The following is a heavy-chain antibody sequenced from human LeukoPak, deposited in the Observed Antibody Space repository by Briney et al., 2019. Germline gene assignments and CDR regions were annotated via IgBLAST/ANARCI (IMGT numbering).Heavy chain of an antibody. V-gene: IGHV3-74*01. D-gene: IGHD3-10*01. J-gene: IGHJ4*02. CDR2: INSDGSLT. CDR1: GFTFSRYW. Sequence: GGSLRLSCAASGFTFSRYWMHWVRQATGKGLVWVSRINSDGSLTDYADPVKGRFTISRDNAENTLYLQMNSLKAEDTAVYYCVRLLDLDYWGQGTLVTVSS. CDR3: VRLLDLDY.